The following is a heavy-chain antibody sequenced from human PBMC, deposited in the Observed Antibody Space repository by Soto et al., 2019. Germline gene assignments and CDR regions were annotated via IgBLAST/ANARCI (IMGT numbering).Heavy chain of an antibody. J-gene: IGHJ4*02. CDR1: GYTFTSYE. D-gene: IGHD3-10*01. CDR3: ARGELLWFGELLR. V-gene: IGHV1-8*01. CDR2: MNPNSGDT. Sequence: QVQLVQSGAEVKKPGASVKVSCKASGYTFTSYEINWVRQATGQGLEWMGWMNPNSGDTGYAQKFQGRVTMTRNTSISTAYMELSSMGSEHTAEYYCARGELLWFGELLRWGQGTLVTVSS.